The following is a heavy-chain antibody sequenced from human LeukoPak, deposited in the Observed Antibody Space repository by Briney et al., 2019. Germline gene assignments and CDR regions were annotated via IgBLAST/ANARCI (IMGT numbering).Heavy chain of an antibody. V-gene: IGHV3-48*02. D-gene: IGHD5-18*01. CDR2: ISSSDNTI. Sequence: GGSLRLSCAASGFAFSNYSMNWVRQAPGKGLEWVSYISSSDNTIHYADSVKGRFPISRDNAKNSLYLEMNSLRDEDTAVYYCARVHRGYSYGRLDYWGQGTLVTVSS. J-gene: IGHJ4*02. CDR1: GFAFSNYS. CDR3: ARVHRGYSYGRLDY.